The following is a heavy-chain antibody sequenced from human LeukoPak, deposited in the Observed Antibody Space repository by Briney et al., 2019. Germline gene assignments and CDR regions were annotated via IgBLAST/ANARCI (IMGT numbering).Heavy chain of an antibody. CDR1: GDSVSNNSAT. D-gene: IGHD3-10*01. V-gene: IGHV6-1*01. J-gene: IGHJ6*02. CDR2: TYYRSKWYN. Sequence: SQTLSLTCAISGDSVSNNSATWNWIRQSPSRGLEWLGRTYYRSKWYNDYALSVKSRITINPDTSKNQLSLQLNSVTPEDTAVYYCARVFYYGSGIPYAMDVWGQGTPVTVSS. CDR3: ARVFYYGSGIPYAMDV.